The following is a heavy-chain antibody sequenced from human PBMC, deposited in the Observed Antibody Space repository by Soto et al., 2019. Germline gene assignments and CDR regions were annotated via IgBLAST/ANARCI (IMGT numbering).Heavy chain of an antibody. D-gene: IGHD2-8*01. CDR2: ISPYNGNT. J-gene: IGHJ4*02. V-gene: IGHV1-18*01. CDR1: GYTFSNFG. Sequence: QVQLVQSGGEVKKPGASVKVSCKASGYTFSNFGLSWVRQAPGQGLELMGWISPYNGNTNYAQKLQGRLTMTTDTSTIPAYMELRSLRSDDTAVYYCARDRLGVSVTGGGFDSWGQGTLVTVSS. CDR3: ARDRLGVSVTGGGFDS.